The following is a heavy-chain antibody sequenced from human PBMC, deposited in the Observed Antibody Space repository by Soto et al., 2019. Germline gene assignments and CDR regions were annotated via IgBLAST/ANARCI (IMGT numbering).Heavy chain of an antibody. V-gene: IGHV3-15*01. CDR3: TTGTNCYDSSGLAY. CDR2: IKSKTDGGTT. CDR1: GFTFSNAW. Sequence: GGSLRLSCAASGFTFSNAWMSWVRQSPGKGLEWVGRIKSKTDGGTTDYAAPVKGRFTISRDDSKNTLYLQMNSLKTEDTAVYYCTTGTNCYDSSGLAYLGQGTLVTGSS. D-gene: IGHD3-22*01. J-gene: IGHJ4*02.